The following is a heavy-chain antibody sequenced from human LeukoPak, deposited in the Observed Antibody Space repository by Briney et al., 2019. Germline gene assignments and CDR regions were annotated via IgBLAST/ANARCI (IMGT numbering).Heavy chain of an antibody. CDR3: ARAYSGGWPPHWFDP. CDR2: IWYDGSNK. V-gene: IGHV3-33*01. D-gene: IGHD6-19*01. CDR1: GFTFSSYG. Sequence: PGGSLRLSCAASGFTFSSYGMHWVRQAPGKGLEWVAVIWYDGSNKYYADSVKGRFTISRDNSKNTLYLQMNSLRAEDTAVYYCARAYSGGWPPHWFDPWGQGTLVTVSS. J-gene: IGHJ5*02.